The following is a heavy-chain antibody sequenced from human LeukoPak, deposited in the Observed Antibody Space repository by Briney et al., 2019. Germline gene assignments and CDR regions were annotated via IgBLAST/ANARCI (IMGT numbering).Heavy chain of an antibody. CDR3: ARDLGRMYMDV. D-gene: IGHD3-16*01. J-gene: IGHJ6*03. CDR1: GGSFSGYY. V-gene: IGHV4-34*01. Sequence: SETLSLTCAVYGGSFSGYYWSWIRQPLGKGLEWIGEINHSGSTNYNPSLKSRVTISVDTSKNQFSLKLSPVTAADTAVYYCARDLGRMYMDVWGKGTTVTVSS. CDR2: INHSGST.